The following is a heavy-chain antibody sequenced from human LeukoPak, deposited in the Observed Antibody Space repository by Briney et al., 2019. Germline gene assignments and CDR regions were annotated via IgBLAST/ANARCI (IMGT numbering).Heavy chain of an antibody. J-gene: IGHJ5*02. CDR2: LSSEGSDT. CDR1: GFNFMSYW. Sequence: PGGSLRLSCAASGFNFMSYWMHGVRPPPGRGLVWVSRLSSEGSDTKYADSVKGRFTISRDNAKDTLHLQMSGLRAEDTAVYYCVRDRDLGGANWFDTWGQGTLVTVSS. CDR3: VRDRDLGGANWFDT. V-gene: IGHV3-74*03. D-gene: IGHD4/OR15-4a*01.